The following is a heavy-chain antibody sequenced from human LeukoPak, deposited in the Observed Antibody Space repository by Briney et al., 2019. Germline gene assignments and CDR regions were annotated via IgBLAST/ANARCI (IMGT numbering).Heavy chain of an antibody. CDR2: ISGSGGST. CDR3: AKGPRLRLGELSLGY. Sequence: PGGSLRLSCAASEFTFSSYAMSWVRQAPGKGLEWVSAISGSGGSTYYADSVKGRFTISRDNSKNTLYLQMNSLRAEDTAVYYCAKGPRLRLGELSLGYWGQGTLVTVSS. J-gene: IGHJ4*02. CDR1: EFTFSSYA. D-gene: IGHD3-16*01. V-gene: IGHV3-23*01.